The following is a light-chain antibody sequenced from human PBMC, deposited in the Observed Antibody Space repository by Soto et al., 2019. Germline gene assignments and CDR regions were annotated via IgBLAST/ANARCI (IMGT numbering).Light chain of an antibody. J-gene: IGLJ3*02. Sequence: QSVLTQPPSVSGAPGQRVTISCTGSSSNIGAGYDVHWYQQLPGTAPKLLIYGNSNRPSGVPDRFSGSKSGTSASLAITGLQTEDEADYYCGSWDASLTVVFGGGTKLTVL. CDR2: GNS. V-gene: IGLV1-40*01. CDR3: GSWDASLTVV. CDR1: SSNIGAGYD.